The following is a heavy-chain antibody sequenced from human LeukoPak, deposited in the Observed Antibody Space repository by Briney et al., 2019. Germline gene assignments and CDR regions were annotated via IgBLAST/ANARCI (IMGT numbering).Heavy chain of an antibody. V-gene: IGHV4-39*07. CDR2: DYYSGST. J-gene: IGHJ4*02. D-gene: IGHD4-23*01. CDR3: ASDTGPGGTAFDY. Sequence: SETLSLTCTVSGGSISSSSSYWVWIRQPPGKGLDWIETDYYSGSTYYNPYLKSRVTISVHKSKNQFSLKLRSVPAADTVVSYCASDTGPGGTAFDYWGQGTLVTVSS. CDR1: GGSISSSSSY.